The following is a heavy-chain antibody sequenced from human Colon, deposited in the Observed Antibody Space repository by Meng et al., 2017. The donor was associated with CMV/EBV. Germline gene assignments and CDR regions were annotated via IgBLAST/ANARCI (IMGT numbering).Heavy chain of an antibody. Sequence: SETLSLTCAVYGESFSGYYWTWIRQPPGKGLEWIGEVYRSGSTNYNPSLKSRVTISVDTSKNQFSLKLSSVTAADTAVYYCAKRETRIDDSSGYWGWGQGTRVTVSS. D-gene: IGHD3-22*01. CDR3: AKRETRIDDSSGYWG. CDR1: GESFSGYY. V-gene: IGHV4-34*01. CDR2: VYRSGST. J-gene: IGHJ4*02.